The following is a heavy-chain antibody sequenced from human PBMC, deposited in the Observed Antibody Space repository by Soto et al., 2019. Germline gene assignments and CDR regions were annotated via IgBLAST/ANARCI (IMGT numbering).Heavy chain of an antibody. D-gene: IGHD5-18*01. V-gene: IGHV4-30-2*02. CDR1: GDTISTGGYT. Sequence: LSETLSLTCDVSGDTISTGGYTWVWIRQPPGKALEWIGHTYHSGNPYYNPSLKSRVIISVDRSKNQFSLKVRSVTAADTAVYYCAKDSGYNYGYFRWFDPWGQGTLVTVSS. J-gene: IGHJ5*02. CDR2: TYHSGNP. CDR3: AKDSGYNYGYFRWFDP.